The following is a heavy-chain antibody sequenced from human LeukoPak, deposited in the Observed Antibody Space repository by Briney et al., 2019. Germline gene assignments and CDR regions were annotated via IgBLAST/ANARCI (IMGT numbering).Heavy chain of an antibody. J-gene: IGHJ6*02. Sequence: PSQTLSLTCTVSGGSISSGSYYWSWIRQPAGKGLEWIGRIYTSGSTNYNPSLKSRVTISVDTSKNQFSLKLSSVTAADTAVYYCARDSPLTAAGRFMDVWGQGTTVTVSS. CDR1: GGSISSGSYY. CDR3: ARDSPLTAAGRFMDV. V-gene: IGHV4-61*02. D-gene: IGHD6-13*01. CDR2: IYTSGST.